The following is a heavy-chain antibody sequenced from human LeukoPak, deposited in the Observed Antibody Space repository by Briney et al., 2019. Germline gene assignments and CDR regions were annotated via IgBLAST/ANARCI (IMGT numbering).Heavy chain of an antibody. CDR3: GKTDIYFNPIDY. D-gene: IGHD3-9*01. J-gene: IGHJ4*02. Sequence: GTLSLTCAVSGFSISTSEWWIWVRQPPGQGLEWIGEIHRDGRTRYNPSLTSRVTMSMDYSKNQFSLNVRFVTAADTAIYYCGKTDIYFNPIDYWGPGSLVTVSS. CDR2: IHRDGRT. V-gene: IGHV4-4*02. CDR1: GFSISTSEW.